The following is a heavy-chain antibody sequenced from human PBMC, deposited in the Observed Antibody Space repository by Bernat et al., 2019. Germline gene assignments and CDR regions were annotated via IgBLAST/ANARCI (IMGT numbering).Heavy chain of an antibody. D-gene: IGHD1-1*01. V-gene: IGHV3-7*03. CDR2: INQDGSET. Sequence: EVQLVESRGDLVQPGGSLRLSCAASGFIFNTNRMSWVRQAPGKGLEWVANINQDGSETYYVDSVRGRFAISRDNAKNSLFLQMNSLRVEDTAVYYCARSPGTGTVDYWGPGTLVTVSS. CDR3: ARSPGTGTVDY. J-gene: IGHJ4*02. CDR1: GFIFNTNR.